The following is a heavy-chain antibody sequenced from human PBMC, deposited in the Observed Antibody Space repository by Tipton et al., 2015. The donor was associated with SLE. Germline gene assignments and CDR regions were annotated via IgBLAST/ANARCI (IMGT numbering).Heavy chain of an antibody. CDR1: GGSISSGSYY. V-gene: IGHV4-61*02. J-gene: IGHJ5*02. CDR2: IYTSGNI. CDR3: VRGVSYYDFWSGYSYNWFDP. Sequence: TLSLTCTVSGGSISSGSYYWSWIRQPAGKGLEWVGRIYTSGNINYNPSLKNRVTISVDTSKNQFSLKLSSVTAADTAVYYCVRGVSYYDFWSGYSYNWFDPWGQGTLVTVSS. D-gene: IGHD3-3*01.